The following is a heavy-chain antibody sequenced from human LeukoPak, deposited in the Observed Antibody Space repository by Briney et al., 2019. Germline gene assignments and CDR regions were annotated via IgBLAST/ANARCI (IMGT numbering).Heavy chain of an antibody. D-gene: IGHD6-13*01. V-gene: IGHV1-18*01. CDR1: GYTFTSYG. CDR3: ARDALYSSGWYPSF. Sequence: GASVTVSCKASGYTFTSYGISWVRQAPGQGLEWMGWISAYNGNTNYAQKLQGRVTMTTDTSTSTAYMELRSLRSDDTAVYYCARDALYSSGWYPSFWGQGTLVTVSS. CDR2: ISAYNGNT. J-gene: IGHJ4*02.